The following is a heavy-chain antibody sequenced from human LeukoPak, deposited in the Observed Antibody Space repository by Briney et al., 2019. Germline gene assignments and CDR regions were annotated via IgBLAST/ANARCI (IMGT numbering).Heavy chain of an antibody. CDR3: TRGGHYASGSNDY. J-gene: IGHJ4*02. D-gene: IGHD3-10*01. CDR1: GFTFSSYW. Sequence: AGGSLRLSCVVSGFTFSSYWMHWVRHAPGKVLVWVSRINSDGSITNYADSVKGRFTISRDNAKSTLYLQMSSLRAEDTAVYYCTRGGHYASGSNDYWGQGTLVTVSS. CDR2: INSDGSIT. V-gene: IGHV3-74*01.